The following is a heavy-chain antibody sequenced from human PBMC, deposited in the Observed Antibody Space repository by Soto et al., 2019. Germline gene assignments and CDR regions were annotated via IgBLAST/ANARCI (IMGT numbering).Heavy chain of an antibody. CDR3: ARDQTGITTTGGGRIDH. V-gene: IGHV3-30-3*01. J-gene: IGHJ4*02. CDR2: VSFDGSNK. CDR1: GFTFSTHA. D-gene: IGHD1-20*01. Sequence: GGSLRLSCAASGFTFSTHAMHWVRQAPCKGLECVAIVSFDGSNKYYADSVKGRFTISRDNSKNTLYLQMSGLTPEDTAVYYCARDQTGITTTGGGRIDHWGQGTLVTVSS.